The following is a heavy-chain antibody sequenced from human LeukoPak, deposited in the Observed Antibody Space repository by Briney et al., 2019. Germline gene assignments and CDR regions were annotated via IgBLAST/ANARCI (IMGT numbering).Heavy chain of an antibody. V-gene: IGHV1-2*02. CDR1: GYTFTDYY. CDR3: ARKRGYSYGPLDY. D-gene: IGHD5-18*01. CDR2: INPNGGGT. Sequence: ASVKVSCKASGYTFTDYYMHWVRQAPGQGLEWMGWINPNGGGTNYAQKFQGRVTMTRDTSISTAYMELSRLRSDDTAVYYCARKRGYSYGPLDYWGQGTLVTVSS. J-gene: IGHJ4*02.